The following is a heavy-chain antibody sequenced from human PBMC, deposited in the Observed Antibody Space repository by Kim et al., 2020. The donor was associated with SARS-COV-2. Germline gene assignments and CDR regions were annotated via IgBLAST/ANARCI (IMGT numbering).Heavy chain of an antibody. V-gene: IGHV3-7*01. Sequence: GGSLRLSCAASGFTFSSYWMSWVRQAPGKGLEWVANIKQDGSEKYYVDSVKGRFTISRDNAKNSLYLQMNSLRAEDTAVYYCARDGDYYDSSGYYAYYYYGMDVWGQGTTVTVSS. CDR2: IKQDGSEK. CDR1: GFTFSSYW. J-gene: IGHJ6*02. CDR3: ARDGDYYDSSGYYAYYYYGMDV. D-gene: IGHD3-22*01.